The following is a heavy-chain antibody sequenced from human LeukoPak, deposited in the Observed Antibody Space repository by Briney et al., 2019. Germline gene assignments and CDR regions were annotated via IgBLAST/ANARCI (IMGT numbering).Heavy chain of an antibody. D-gene: IGHD3-22*01. CDR2: INPNSGGT. V-gene: IGHV1-2*02. Sequence: ASVKVSCKASGYTFTGYYMHWVRQAPGQGLEWMGWINPNSGGTNYAQKFQGRVTMTRDTSISTAYMELSRLRSDDTAVYYCARQLGGDSSGYNRAFDYWGQGTLVTVSS. CDR1: GYTFTGYY. CDR3: ARQLGGDSSGYNRAFDY. J-gene: IGHJ4*02.